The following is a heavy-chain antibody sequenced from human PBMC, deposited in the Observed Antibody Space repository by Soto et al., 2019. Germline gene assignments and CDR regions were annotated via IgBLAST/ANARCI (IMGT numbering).Heavy chain of an antibody. D-gene: IGHD3-10*01. CDR3: ARILARSPSYYYYMDV. Sequence: ESGPTLVNPTQTLTLTCTFSGFSLSTSGMCVSWIRQPPGKALEWLARIDWDDDKYYSTSLKTRLTISKDTSKNQVVLTMTNMDPVDTATYYCARILARSPSYYYYMDVWGKGTTVTVSS. V-gene: IGHV2-70*11. CDR1: GFSLSTSGMC. J-gene: IGHJ6*03. CDR2: IDWDDDK.